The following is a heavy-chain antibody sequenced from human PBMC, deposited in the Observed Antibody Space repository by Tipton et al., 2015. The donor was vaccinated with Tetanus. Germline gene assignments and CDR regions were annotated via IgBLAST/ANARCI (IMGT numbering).Heavy chain of an antibody. Sequence: SLRLSCAASGFTFDDYAMHWVRQAPGKGLEWVSGIGWNGGSIGYADSVKGRFTISRDNAKNTVYLQMNSLRAEDTAVYYCARAQVVAGTGGFDPWGQGTPVTVSS. J-gene: IGHJ5*02. V-gene: IGHV3-9*01. D-gene: IGHD6-19*01. CDR1: GFTFDDYA. CDR3: ARAQVVAGTGGFDP. CDR2: IGWNGGSI.